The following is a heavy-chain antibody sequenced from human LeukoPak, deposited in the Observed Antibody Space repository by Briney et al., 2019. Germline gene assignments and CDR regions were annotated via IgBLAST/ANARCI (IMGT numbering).Heavy chain of an antibody. CDR1: GFTFSGSA. V-gene: IGHV3-73*01. CDR2: IRSKANSYAT. Sequence: GGSLRLSCAASGFTFSGSAMHWVRQASGKGLEWVGRIRSKANSYATAYAASVKGRFTISRDDSKNTAYLQMNSLKTEDTAVYYCTRLLLVAAHGGEAFDIWGQGTMVTVSS. J-gene: IGHJ3*02. CDR3: TRLLLVAAHGGEAFDI. D-gene: IGHD1-26*01.